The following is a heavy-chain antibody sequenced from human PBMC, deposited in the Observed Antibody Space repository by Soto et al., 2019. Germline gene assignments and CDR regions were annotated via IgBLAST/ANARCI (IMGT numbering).Heavy chain of an antibody. CDR3: ATAGSYSGNVDY. V-gene: IGHV1-24*01. J-gene: IGHJ4*02. CDR1: GYTPTELS. D-gene: IGHD1-26*01. CDR2: FDPEDGET. Sequence: GASVKVSCKVSGYTPTELSIHWVRQAPGKGLEWMGGFDPEDGETIYAQKFQGRVTMTEDTSTDTAYMELCSLRSEDTAVYYCATAGSYSGNVDYWGQGTLVTVSS.